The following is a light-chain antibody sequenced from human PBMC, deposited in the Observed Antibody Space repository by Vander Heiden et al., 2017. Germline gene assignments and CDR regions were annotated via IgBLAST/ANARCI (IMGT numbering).Light chain of an antibody. CDR3: AAWDDSLRGV. Sequence: QSVLTQPPSASGTPGQRVTISCSGSSSNIGTNTVNWYQQLPGTAPKLLIYSNNQRPSRVPDRFSGSKSGISASLAISGLQSDDEADYYCAAWDDSLRGVFGGGTKLTVL. J-gene: IGLJ2*01. V-gene: IGLV1-44*01. CDR2: SNN. CDR1: SSNIGTNT.